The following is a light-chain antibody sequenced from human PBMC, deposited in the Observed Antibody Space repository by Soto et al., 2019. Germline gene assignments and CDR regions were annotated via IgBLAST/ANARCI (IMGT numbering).Light chain of an antibody. CDR2: GAS. CDR3: QQYGSSPLT. V-gene: IGKV3-20*01. J-gene: IGKJ4*01. CDR1: QSVSSYF. Sequence: EIVLTQSPGTLSLSPGERATLSCRASQSVSSYFLAWYQQKPGQAPRLLIYGASRRATGIPDRFSGSGSGTDFTVTISRLEPEDFAVYYCQQYGSSPLTFGGGTKVEI.